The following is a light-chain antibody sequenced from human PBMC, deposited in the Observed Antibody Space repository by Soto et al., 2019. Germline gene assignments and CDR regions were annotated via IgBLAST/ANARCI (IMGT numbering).Light chain of an antibody. J-gene: IGKJ4*01. Sequence: EIVLTQSPATLSLSPGERATLSCRASQSVTNSYLAWYQQKPGQASRLLIYDASNRATGIPARFSGSGSGTDFTLTISSLEPEDFALYFCQQRSSWPPTFGGGTKVDIK. V-gene: IGKV3-11*01. CDR1: QSVTNSY. CDR2: DAS. CDR3: QQRSSWPPT.